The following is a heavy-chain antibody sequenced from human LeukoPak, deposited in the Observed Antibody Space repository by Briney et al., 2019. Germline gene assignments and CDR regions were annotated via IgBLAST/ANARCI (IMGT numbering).Heavy chain of an antibody. V-gene: IGHV4-39*01. CDR3: ARLDWETNAFDI. J-gene: IGHJ3*02. D-gene: IGHD3-9*01. Sequence: SETLSLTCTVSSGSISSRNYYVGWIRQPPGKGLEWIGNMYYSGSTYYNPSLKSRVTMSVDTSKNQFSLKLSSMTAADTAVYYCARLDWETNAFDIWGQGTMATVSS. CDR1: SGSISSRNYY. CDR2: MYYSGST.